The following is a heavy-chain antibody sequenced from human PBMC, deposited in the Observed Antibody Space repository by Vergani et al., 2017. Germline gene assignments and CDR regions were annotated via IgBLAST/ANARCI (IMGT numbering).Heavy chain of an antibody. V-gene: IGHV3-30*02. CDR2: IQYDGSDI. D-gene: IGHD6-6*01. Sequence: QVQLVESGGGVVQPGGSLRLSCVASGFSVSNSSMHWVRQTPGKGLEWVAFIQYDGSDIFYADFVEGRFTISRENAKNSLYLQMNGLRAGDTAVYYCARRDSSSPALDYWGQGTLVTVSS. CDR1: GFSVSNSS. CDR3: ARRDSSSPALDY. J-gene: IGHJ4*02.